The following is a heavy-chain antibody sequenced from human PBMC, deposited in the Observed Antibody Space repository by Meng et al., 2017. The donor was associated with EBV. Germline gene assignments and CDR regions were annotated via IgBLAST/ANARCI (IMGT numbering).Heavy chain of an antibody. CDR2: ISSSSSYI. CDR1: GFTFSSYS. CDR3: ARNRGNGDYYFDY. Sequence: EVQLVESGGGLVKLGWSLSLSCAASGFTFSSYSMNWVRQAPGKGLEWVSSISSSSSYIYYADSVKGRFTISRDNAKNSLYLQMNSLRAEDTAVYYCARNRGNGDYYFDYWGQGTLVTVSS. D-gene: IGHD4-17*01. V-gene: IGHV3-21*01. J-gene: IGHJ4*02.